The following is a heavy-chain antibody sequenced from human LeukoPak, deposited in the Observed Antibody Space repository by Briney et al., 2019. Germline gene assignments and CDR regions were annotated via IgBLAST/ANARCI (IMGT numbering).Heavy chain of an antibody. V-gene: IGHV4-39*07. J-gene: IGHJ4*02. CDR2: IFYSGST. CDR1: GGSISTSNYY. Sequence: SETLSLTCTVSGGSISTSNYYWGWIRQPPGKGLEWIGNIFYSGSTYYSPSLKSRVTISLDTSRNQFSLKLSSVTAADTAVYYCAREREDSSGWYGPIGVWGQGTLVTVSS. D-gene: IGHD6-19*01. CDR3: AREREDSSGWYGPIGV.